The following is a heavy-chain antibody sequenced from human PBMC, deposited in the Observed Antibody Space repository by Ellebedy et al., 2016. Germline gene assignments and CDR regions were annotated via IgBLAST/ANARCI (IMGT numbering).Heavy chain of an antibody. CDR2: SRPGGRDH. D-gene: IGHD1-26*01. Sequence: GESLKISCVASEFALQNYGMHWVRQAPGKGLEWVGMSRPGGRDHFYADSVKGRITFSRDNSKNTVYLELTSLRAEDTAVYYCARDGAKREIDYWGQGTLVTVSS. CDR1: EFALQNYG. CDR3: ARDGAKREIDY. J-gene: IGHJ4*02. V-gene: IGHV3-33*01.